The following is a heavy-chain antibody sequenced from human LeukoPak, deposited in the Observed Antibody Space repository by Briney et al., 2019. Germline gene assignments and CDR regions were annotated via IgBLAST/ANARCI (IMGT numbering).Heavy chain of an antibody. CDR3: ARRPRSSGSYVGPSGLDY. CDR2: INDSGSI. Sequence: TSETLSLTCAVYGESFSGYYWAWIRQPPGKGLEWIGEINDSGSINYNPSLKSRVTILVDTSKNQFSVKLSSVTAADMAVYYCARRPRSSGSYVGPSGLDYWGQGTLVTVSS. J-gene: IGHJ4*02. CDR1: GESFSGYY. D-gene: IGHD1-26*01. V-gene: IGHV4-34*01.